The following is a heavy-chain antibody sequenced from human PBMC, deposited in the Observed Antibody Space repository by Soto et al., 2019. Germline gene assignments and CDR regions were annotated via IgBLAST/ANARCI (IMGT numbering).Heavy chain of an antibody. CDR2: INAGNGNT. Sequence: ASVKVSCKASGYIFTSYANHWVRQAPGQRLEWMGWINAGNGNTKYSQKFQGRVTITADKYTSTAYMELSSLRSEDTAVYYCARGQEEGITGTTVQVPFDWGQGTLVTVSS. J-gene: IGHJ4*02. CDR3: ARGQEEGITGTTVQVPFD. CDR1: GYIFTSYA. D-gene: IGHD1-20*01. V-gene: IGHV1-3*01.